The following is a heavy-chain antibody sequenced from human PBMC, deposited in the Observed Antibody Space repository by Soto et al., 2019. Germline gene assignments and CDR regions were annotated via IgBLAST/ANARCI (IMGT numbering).Heavy chain of an antibody. CDR2: IYYSGST. Sequence: SETLSLTCTVSGGSISSSSYYWGWIRQPPGKGLEWIGSIYYSGSTYSNPSLKSRVTISVDTSKNQFSLKLSSVPAADTAVYYCARHRGHSNDYDYIWGSYRYDYFDYWGQGTLVTVSS. V-gene: IGHV4-39*01. D-gene: IGHD3-16*02. J-gene: IGHJ4*02. CDR1: GGSISSSSYY. CDR3: ARHRGHSNDYDYIWGSYRYDYFDY.